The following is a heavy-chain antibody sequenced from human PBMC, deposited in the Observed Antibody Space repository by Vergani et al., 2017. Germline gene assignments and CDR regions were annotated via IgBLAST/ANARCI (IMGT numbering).Heavy chain of an antibody. D-gene: IGHD1-20*01. CDR2: IYHGDSDT. Sequence: EVQLVQSGAEVKTPGESLKIPCKGSGYSFNRYCIGWVRQMPGKGLEWMGIIYHGDSDTRYSPSFQGQVTISADKSISTAYLQGSSLKASDTAMYYCASITGTRPNAFDIWGQGTMVTVSS. CDR1: GYSFNRYC. CDR3: ASITGTRPNAFDI. V-gene: IGHV5-51*01. J-gene: IGHJ3*02.